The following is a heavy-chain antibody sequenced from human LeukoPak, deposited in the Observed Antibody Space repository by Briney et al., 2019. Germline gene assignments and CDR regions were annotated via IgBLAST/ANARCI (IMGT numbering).Heavy chain of an antibody. CDR1: GFTFSNYA. CDR2: ISGTGGST. CDR3: AKDQGLKWELLGTFDY. J-gene: IGHJ4*02. D-gene: IGHD1-26*01. V-gene: IGHV3-23*01. Sequence: GGSLRLSCAASGFTFSNYAMSWVRQAPGKGLEWVSSISGTGGSTYYADSVKGRFTISRDNSNNTLFLQMNSLRAEDTAVYYCAKDQGLKWELLGTFDYWGQGTLVTVSS.